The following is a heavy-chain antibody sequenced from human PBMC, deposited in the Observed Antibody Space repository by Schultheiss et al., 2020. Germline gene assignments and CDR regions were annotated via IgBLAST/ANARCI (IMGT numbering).Heavy chain of an antibody. J-gene: IGHJ6*02. V-gene: IGHV3-30*03. CDR1: GFTVSSNY. D-gene: IGHD6-13*01. CDR3: ARRHSSSWYFGMDV. Sequence: GGSLRLSCAASGFTVSSNYMSWVRQAPGKGLEWVAVISYDGSNKYYADSVKGRFTISRDNSKNTLYLQMNSLRAEDTAVYYCARRHSSSWYFGMDVWGQGTTVTV. CDR2: ISYDGSNK.